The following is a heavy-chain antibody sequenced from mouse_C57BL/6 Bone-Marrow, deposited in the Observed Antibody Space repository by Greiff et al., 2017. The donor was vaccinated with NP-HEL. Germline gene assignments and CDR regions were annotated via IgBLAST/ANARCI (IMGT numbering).Heavy chain of an antibody. V-gene: IGHV4-1*01. Sequence: GVDFSRYWMSWVRRAPGKGLEWIGEINPDSSTINYAPSLKDKFIISRDNAKNTLYLQMSKVRSEDTALYYCARRDYGGWYFDVWGTGTTVTVSS. CDR2: INPDSSTI. CDR1: GVDFSRYW. J-gene: IGHJ1*03. CDR3: ARRDYGGWYFDV. D-gene: IGHD1-1*01.